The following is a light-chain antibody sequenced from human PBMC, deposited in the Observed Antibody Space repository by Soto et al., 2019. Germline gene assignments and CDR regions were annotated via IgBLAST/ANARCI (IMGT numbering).Light chain of an antibody. J-gene: IGLJ2*01. CDR1: SSNIGSNS. V-gene: IGLV1-44*01. CDR2: SND. Sequence: QPVLTQPPSASGTPGQRLTISCSGRSSNIGSNSVTWYQQLPGTAPKVLIHSNDRRPSGVPDRFSGSKSGTSASLAISGLLSDDEADYYCAAWDDSLNGLVFGGGTKLTVL. CDR3: AAWDDSLNGLV.